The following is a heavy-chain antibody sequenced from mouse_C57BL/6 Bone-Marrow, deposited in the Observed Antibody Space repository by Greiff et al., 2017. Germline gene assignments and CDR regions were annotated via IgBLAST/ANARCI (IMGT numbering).Heavy chain of an antibody. CDR1: GFNIKDDY. CDR2: IDPENGDT. J-gene: IGHJ1*03. Sequence: VQLQQSGAELVRPGASVKLSCTASGFNIKDDYMHWVKQRPEQGLEWIGWIDPENGDTEYATKFQGKATITADTSSNTAYLQLSSLTSEDTAVYYYTTFGYDYGLWYFDVWGTGTTVTVSS. V-gene: IGHV14-4*01. D-gene: IGHD1-1*01. CDR3: TTFGYDYGLWYFDV.